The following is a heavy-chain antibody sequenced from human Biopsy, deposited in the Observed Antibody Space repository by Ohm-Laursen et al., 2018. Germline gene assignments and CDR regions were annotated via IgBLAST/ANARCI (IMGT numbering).Heavy chain of an antibody. Sequence: SLRLFCTASGFTFTSYWMSWVRQVPGKGLEWVANIKQDGREKYYVGSVKGRFTISRDNSKNTLFLQMNSLRAADTAIYYCASDLNGDPSAFDYWGQGTPVTVSS. CDR2: IKQDGREK. D-gene: IGHD4-17*01. J-gene: IGHJ4*02. V-gene: IGHV3-7*03. CDR3: ASDLNGDPSAFDY. CDR1: GFTFTSYW.